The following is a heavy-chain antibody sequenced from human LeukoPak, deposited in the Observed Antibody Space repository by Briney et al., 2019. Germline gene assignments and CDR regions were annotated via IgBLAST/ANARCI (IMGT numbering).Heavy chain of an antibody. CDR3: AREDCTNGVCYFDY. V-gene: IGHV1-2*02. CDR2: INPNSGGT. D-gene: IGHD2-8*01. Sequence: ASVKVSCKASGYTFTGYYMHWVRQAPGQGLEWMGWINPNSGGTNYAQKFQGRVTMTRDTSISTAYMELSRLRSDDTAVYYCAREDCTNGVCYFDYWGQGTLVTVSS. CDR1: GYTFTGYY. J-gene: IGHJ4*02.